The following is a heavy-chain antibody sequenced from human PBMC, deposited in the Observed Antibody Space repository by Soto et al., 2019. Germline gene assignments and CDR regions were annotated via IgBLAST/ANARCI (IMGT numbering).Heavy chain of an antibody. CDR3: ARGSRSGSDPRHYGMGV. J-gene: IGHJ6*02. CDR2: INPNSGGT. D-gene: IGHD1-26*01. V-gene: IGHV1-2*04. Sequence: QVQLVQSGAEVKKPGASVKVSCKASGYTFTGYYMHWVRQAPGQGLEWMGWINPNSGGTNYAQKFQGWVTMTRDTSISTAYMELRRLRSDDTAVDYCARGSRSGSDPRHYGMGVWGQGTTVTVSS. CDR1: GYTFTGYY.